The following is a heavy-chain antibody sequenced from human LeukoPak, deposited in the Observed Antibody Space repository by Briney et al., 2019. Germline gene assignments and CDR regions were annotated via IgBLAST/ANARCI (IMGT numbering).Heavy chain of an antibody. J-gene: IGHJ4*02. CDR3: ARDSHYDSSGPYSFDY. D-gene: IGHD3-22*01. V-gene: IGHV3-66*01. CDR1: GYSISSGYY. CDR2: IYSGGST. Sequence: PSETLSLTCTVSGYSISSGYYWGWIRQPPGKGLEWVSVIYSGGSTYYADSVKGRFTISRDNSKNTLYLQMNSLRAEDTAVYYCARDSHYDSSGPYSFDYWGQGTLVTVSS.